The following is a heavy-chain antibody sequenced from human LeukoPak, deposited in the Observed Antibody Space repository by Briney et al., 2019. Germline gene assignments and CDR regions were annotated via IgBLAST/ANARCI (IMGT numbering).Heavy chain of an antibody. CDR3: ARGSHYGSGSYPSNAYYYHMDV. CDR1: GYYISSGYY. V-gene: IGHV4-38-2*02. CDR2: IYHSGIT. Sequence: SETLSLTCTVSGYYISSGYYWGWIRQPPGKGLQCIGNIYHSGITYYNPSLKSRVTMSVDTSKNQFSLKLTSVTAADTAVYYCARGSHYGSGSYPSNAYYYHMDVWGKGTTVTISS. D-gene: IGHD3-10*01. J-gene: IGHJ6*03.